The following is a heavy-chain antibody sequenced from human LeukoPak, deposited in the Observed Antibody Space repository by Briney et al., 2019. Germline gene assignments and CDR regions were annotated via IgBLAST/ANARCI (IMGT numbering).Heavy chain of an antibody. D-gene: IGHD1-26*01. Sequence: ASVKVSCKASGYTFTSYGISWVRQAPGQGLEWMGWISAYNGNTNYAQKFQGRVTMSTDTSTSTAYMELRSLRSDDTAVYYCARGGSRTVLPPLDYWGQGTLVTVSS. CDR2: ISAYNGNT. CDR3: ARGGSRTVLPPLDY. V-gene: IGHV1-18*01. J-gene: IGHJ4*02. CDR1: GYTFTSYG.